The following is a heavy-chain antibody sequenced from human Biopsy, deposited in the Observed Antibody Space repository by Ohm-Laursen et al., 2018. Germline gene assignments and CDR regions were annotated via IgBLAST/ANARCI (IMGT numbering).Heavy chain of an antibody. CDR1: GFTVSDNH. D-gene: IGHD3-3*01. Sequence: SLRLSCAASGFTVSDNHISWIRQAPGKGLQWVSLIYSDGNTYYADSAKGRFTISRDIPRNTLYHQMNSLRAEDTAVYYCARGPGKLWSGYYTWGQGSLVSVSS. CDR2: IYSDGNT. J-gene: IGHJ5*02. V-gene: IGHV3-53*01. CDR3: ARGPGKLWSGYYT.